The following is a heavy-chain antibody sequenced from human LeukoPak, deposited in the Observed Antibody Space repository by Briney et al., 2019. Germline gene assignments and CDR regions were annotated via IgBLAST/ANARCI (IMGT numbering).Heavy chain of an antibody. D-gene: IGHD3-10*01. CDR3: ARSPGYYFDY. CDR1: GFTFSSYG. CDR2: VWYDGSNK. J-gene: IGHJ4*02. V-gene: IGHV3-33*01. Sequence: SGGSLRLSCAASGFTFSSYGMHWVRQAPGKGLEWVAVVWYDGSNKYYADSVKGRFTVSRDNSKNTVYLQMNSLRAEDTAVYYCARSPGYYFDYWGQGTLVTVSS.